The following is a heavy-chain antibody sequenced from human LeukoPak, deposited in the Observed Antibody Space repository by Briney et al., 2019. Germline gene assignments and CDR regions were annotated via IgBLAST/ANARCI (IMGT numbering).Heavy chain of an antibody. J-gene: IGHJ4*02. D-gene: IGHD3-9*01. CDR1: AGSISRRSYC. Sequence: SETLSLTCTVSAGSISRRSYCWGWIRQPPGKGLEWIGSIYDSGSTYYNPSLKSRVNISVDTSKNQFSLKLSSVTAADTAVYYCARHHLIDWSPAVDYWGQGTPVTVSS. CDR3: ARHHLIDWSPAVDY. V-gene: IGHV4-39*01. CDR2: IYDSGST.